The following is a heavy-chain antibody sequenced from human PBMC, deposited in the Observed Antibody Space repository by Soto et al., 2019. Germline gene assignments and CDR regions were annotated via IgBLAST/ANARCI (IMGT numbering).Heavy chain of an antibody. CDR1: GFTFSSYA. V-gene: IGHV3-23*01. Sequence: EVQLLESGGGLVQPGGSLRLSCAASGFTFSSYAMSWVRQAPGKGLEWVSAISGSGGSTYYADSVKGRFTISRDNSKNTLYLQMNSLRAEDTAVYYCAKVRGVGATVETLKLYYFDYWGQGTLVTVSS. J-gene: IGHJ4*02. CDR3: AKVRGVGATVETLKLYYFDY. D-gene: IGHD1-26*01. CDR2: ISGSGGST.